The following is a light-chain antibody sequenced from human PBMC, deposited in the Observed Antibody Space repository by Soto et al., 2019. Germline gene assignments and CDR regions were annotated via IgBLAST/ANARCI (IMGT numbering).Light chain of an antibody. CDR3: QQSLNFPWT. CDR2: VAS. Sequence: DIQMTQSPSSVSASVGDRVVITCRASQGISSWLAWYQQKPGKAPKLLIQVASSLQSGVPSRFSGTGSRTDFTLTISSLQPEDFATYYCQQSLNFPWTFGQGTKVELK. V-gene: IGKV1-12*01. CDR1: QGISSW. J-gene: IGKJ1*01.